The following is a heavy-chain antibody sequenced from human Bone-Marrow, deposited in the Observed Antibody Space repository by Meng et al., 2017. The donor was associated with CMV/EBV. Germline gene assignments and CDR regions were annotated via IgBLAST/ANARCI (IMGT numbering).Heavy chain of an antibody. Sequence: ASVKVSCKASGYGFNAYNFHWVRQAPGQGLEWMGIINPSGGSTSYAQKFQGRVTMTRDTSTSTVYMELSSLRSEDTAVYYCARDPSSPNIVVVPAAPSGMDVWGQGTTVTVSS. V-gene: IGHV1-46*02. CDR1: GYGFNAYN. J-gene: IGHJ6*02. D-gene: IGHD2-2*01. CDR2: INPSGGST. CDR3: ARDPSSPNIVVVPAAPSGMDV.